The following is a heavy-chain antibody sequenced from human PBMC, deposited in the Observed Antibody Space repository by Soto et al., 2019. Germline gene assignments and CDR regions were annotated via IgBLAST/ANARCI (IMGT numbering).Heavy chain of an antibody. CDR1: GGTFSSYA. D-gene: IGHD1-1*01. CDR3: ARDLNFLWPA. J-gene: IGHJ5*02. Sequence: ASVKVSCKASGGTFSSYAISWVRQAPGQGLEWMGGIIPIFGTANYAQKFQGRVTITADESTSTAYMGLSSLRSEDTAVYYCARDLNFLWPAWGQGTLVTVSS. V-gene: IGHV1-69*13. CDR2: IIPIFGTA.